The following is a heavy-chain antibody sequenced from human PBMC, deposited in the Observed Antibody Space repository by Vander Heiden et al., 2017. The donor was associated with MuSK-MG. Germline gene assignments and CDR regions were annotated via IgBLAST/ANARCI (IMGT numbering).Heavy chain of an antibody. D-gene: IGHD3-16*02. CDR2: VNPIDGST. CDR1: GYRFTTYH. CDR3: AREAYDDVWGTYRPVDY. Sequence: QVQLEQSGAEVKEPGASVTISCTTSGYRFTTYHTHWVRQAPGQGLEWMAIVNPIDGSTTYAQQFQGRVVMTRDTSTSTVYMELSGLRSEDTAIYYCAREAYDDVWGTYRPVDYWGQGTLVTVSS. J-gene: IGHJ4*02. V-gene: IGHV1-46*01.